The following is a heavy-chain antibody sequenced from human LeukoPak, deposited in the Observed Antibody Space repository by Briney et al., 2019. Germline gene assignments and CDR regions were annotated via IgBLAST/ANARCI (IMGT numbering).Heavy chain of an antibody. CDR1: GGSISSSSYY. D-gene: IGHD6-19*01. CDR3: ARGIRGYSSGWYYFDY. V-gene: IGHV4-39*01. Sequence: SETLSLTCTVSGGSISSSSYYWGWIRQPPGKGLEWIGSIYYSGSTYYNPSLRSRVTISVDTSKNQFSLKLSSVTAADTAVYYCARGIRGYSSGWYYFDYWGQGTLVTVSS. J-gene: IGHJ4*02. CDR2: IYYSGST.